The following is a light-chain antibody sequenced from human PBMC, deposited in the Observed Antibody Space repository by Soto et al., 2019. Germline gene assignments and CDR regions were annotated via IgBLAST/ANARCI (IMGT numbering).Light chain of an antibody. CDR3: QQYKSFSLT. Sequence: DIPMTQFPSTLSASVGDRVTITCRASQSIDSWLAWYQQKPGKAPNLLIYKTSNLESGVPSRFSGSGSGTGFSLTISSLQPDDLATYYCQQYKSFSLTCGGGTRVEVK. CDR1: QSIDSW. J-gene: IGKJ4*01. V-gene: IGKV1-5*03. CDR2: KTS.